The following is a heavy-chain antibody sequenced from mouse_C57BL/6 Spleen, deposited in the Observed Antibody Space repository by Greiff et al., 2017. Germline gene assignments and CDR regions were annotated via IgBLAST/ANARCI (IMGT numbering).Heavy chain of an antibody. CDR3: ARSTTVVAVDY. CDR1: GYTFTSYW. Sequence: QVQLQQPGAELVRPGSSVKLSCKASGYTFTSYWMDWVKQRPGQGLEWIGNIYPSDSETHYNQKFKDKATLTVDKSSSTAYMQLSSLTSEDSAVYYCARSTTVVAVDYWGQGTTLTVSS. J-gene: IGHJ2*01. D-gene: IGHD1-1*01. V-gene: IGHV1-61*01. CDR2: IYPSDSET.